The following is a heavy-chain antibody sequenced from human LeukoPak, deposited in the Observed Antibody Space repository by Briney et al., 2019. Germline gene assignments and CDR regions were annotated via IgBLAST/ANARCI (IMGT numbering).Heavy chain of an antibody. D-gene: IGHD1-14*01. CDR3: ARGVEPLAANTLAY. V-gene: IGHV3-53*01. Sequence: GGPLRLSCAASGFTVMTNDMTWVRHAPGKGLEFVSVLYSDGNTKYADSVQGPFTISRDNSKNTLYLEMNSLSPDDTAVYYCARGVEPLAANTLAYWGQGTLVTVSS. J-gene: IGHJ4*02. CDR2: LYSDGNT. CDR1: GFTVMTND.